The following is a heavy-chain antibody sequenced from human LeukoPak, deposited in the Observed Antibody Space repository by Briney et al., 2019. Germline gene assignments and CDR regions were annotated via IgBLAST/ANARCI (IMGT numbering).Heavy chain of an antibody. D-gene: IGHD6-6*01. V-gene: IGHV3-30*18. J-gene: IGHJ4*02. Sequence: GRSLRLSCAASGFTFSSCGMHWVRQAPGKGLEWVAVISFDGSNKNYADSVKGRFTISRDNSKNTLYLQVNSLRAEDTAVCYCAKVGTGYSSSWSTTGGFDHWGRGTLVTVSS. CDR2: ISFDGSNK. CDR1: GFTFSSCG. CDR3: AKVGTGYSSSWSTTGGFDH.